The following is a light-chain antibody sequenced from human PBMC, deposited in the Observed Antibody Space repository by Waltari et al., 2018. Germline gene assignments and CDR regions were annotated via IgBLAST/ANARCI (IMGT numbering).Light chain of an antibody. CDR3: QQFYSTPYT. Sequence: DIVMTQSPDSLAVSLGERATINCNSRQSVLYSSNNLNYLAWYQQKPGQPPKLLIYWASTRESGVPDRFSGSGSGTDFTLTISSLQAEDVAVYYCQQFYSTPYTFGQGTKLEIK. J-gene: IGKJ2*01. V-gene: IGKV4-1*01. CDR1: QSVLYSSNNLNY. CDR2: WAS.